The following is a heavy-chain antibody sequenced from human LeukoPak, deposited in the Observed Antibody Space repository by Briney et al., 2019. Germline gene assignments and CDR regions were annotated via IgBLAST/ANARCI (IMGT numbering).Heavy chain of an antibody. D-gene: IGHD3-9*01. CDR1: GFTVTNYA. CDR2: ISGRHDST. J-gene: IGHJ4*02. Sequence: PGGSLRLSCAASGFTVTNYAMYWVRQAPGKGLEWVSAISGRHDSTYYADSVKGRFPISRHHSKNTLFLQMHSLRAEDTAVYYCAKWVDYDILTGYYDPDYWGQGTLVTVSS. V-gene: IGHV3-23*01. CDR3: AKWVDYDILTGYYDPDY.